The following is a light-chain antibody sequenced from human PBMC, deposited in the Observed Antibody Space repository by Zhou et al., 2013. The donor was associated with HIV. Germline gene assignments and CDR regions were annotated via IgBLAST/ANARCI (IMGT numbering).Light chain of an antibody. CDR3: QQLSSYPYT. CDR2: DVS. V-gene: IGKV1-13*02. Sequence: AIQLTQSPSSLSAYVGDRVTITCRASQGISSALAWYQQKPGKAPKLLIYDVSSLESGVPSRFSGSGSGTDFTLTISSLQREDFATYYCQQLSSYPYTFGRGPSWRSN. CDR1: QGISSA. J-gene: IGKJ2*01.